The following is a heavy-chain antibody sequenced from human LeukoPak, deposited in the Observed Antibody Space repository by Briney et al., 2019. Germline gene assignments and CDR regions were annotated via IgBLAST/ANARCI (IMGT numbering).Heavy chain of an antibody. CDR1: GGTFSSYA. J-gene: IGHJ5*02. V-gene: IGHV1-69*13. D-gene: IGHD6-13*01. CDR2: IIPIFGTA. Sequence: GASVKVSCKASGGTFSSYAISWVRQAPGQGLEWMGGIIPIFGTANYAQKFQGRVTITADESTSTAYMELSSLRAEDTAVYYCASEAAAGTGFDPWGQGTLVTVSS. CDR3: ASEAAAGTGFDP.